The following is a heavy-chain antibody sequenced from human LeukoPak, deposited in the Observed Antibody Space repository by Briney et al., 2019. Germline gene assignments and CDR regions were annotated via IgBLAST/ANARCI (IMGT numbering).Heavy chain of an antibody. CDR2: ISYDGSNE. J-gene: IGHJ4*02. V-gene: IGHV3-30*04. CDR3: ARDYPGWYGTYYFDY. D-gene: IGHD6-19*01. Sequence: GGSLRLSCAASGFTFSSYVMHWVRQAPGKGLEWVAIISYDGSNEYYADSVKGRFTISRDNSKNTLYLQMNSLRAADTAVYYCARDYPGWYGTYYFDYWGQGTLVTASS. CDR1: GFTFSSYV.